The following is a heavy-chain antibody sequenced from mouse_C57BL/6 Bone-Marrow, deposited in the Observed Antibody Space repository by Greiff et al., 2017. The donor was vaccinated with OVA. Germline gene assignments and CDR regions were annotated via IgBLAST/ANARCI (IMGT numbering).Heavy chain of an antibody. CDR2: IRNKANGYTT. V-gene: IGHV7-3*01. CDR3: ARYAGPFDY. CDR1: GFTFTDYY. J-gene: IGHJ2*01. Sequence: DVQLVESGGGLVQPGGSLSLSCAASGFTFTDYYMSWVRQPPGTALEWLGFIRNKANGYTTEYSASVKGRFTISRDNSQSILYLQMNALRAEDSATYYCARYAGPFDYWGQGTTLTVSS. D-gene: IGHD4-1*01.